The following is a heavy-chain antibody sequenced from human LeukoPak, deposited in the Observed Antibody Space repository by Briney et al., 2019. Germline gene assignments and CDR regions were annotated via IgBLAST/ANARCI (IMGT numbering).Heavy chain of an antibody. Sequence: GGSLRLSCTASGFTFADYAMHWVRQASGKGLEWVGRIRSKTNSYATAYAASVKGRFTISRDDSKNTAYLQMNSLNTEDTAGYNCTRHGASLGFDPWGQGTLVTVSS. V-gene: IGHV3-73*01. CDR1: GFTFADYA. J-gene: IGHJ5*02. CDR3: TRHGASLGFDP. CDR2: IRSKTNSYAT. D-gene: IGHD3-16*01.